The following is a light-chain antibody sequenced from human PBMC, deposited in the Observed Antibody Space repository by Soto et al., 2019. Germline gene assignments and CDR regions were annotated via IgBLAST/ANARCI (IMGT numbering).Light chain of an antibody. V-gene: IGKV3-15*01. J-gene: IGKJ5*01. CDR3: QQYDQWPIT. CDR2: GAS. CDR1: QSVRSN. Sequence: EIVMTQSPATLSVSPGERATVSCRASQSVRSNLAWYQQKPGQAPRLLIYGASTRATGIPARFSGSGSGTEFTLTISSLQSEDFALYFCQQYDQWPITFGQGTRLEI.